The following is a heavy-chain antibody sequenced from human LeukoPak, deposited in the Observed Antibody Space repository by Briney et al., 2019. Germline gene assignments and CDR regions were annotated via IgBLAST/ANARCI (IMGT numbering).Heavy chain of an antibody. CDR1: GFTFSSYA. CDR2: ISYDGSNK. CDR3: ARDILELDAL. J-gene: IGHJ4*02. D-gene: IGHD1-7*01. V-gene: IGHV3-30-3*01. Sequence: PGGSLRLSCAASGFTFSSYAMHWVRQAPGKGLGWVAVISYDGSNKYYADSVKGRFTISRDNAKNSLYLQMNSLRAEDTAVYYCARDILELDALWGQGTLVTVSS.